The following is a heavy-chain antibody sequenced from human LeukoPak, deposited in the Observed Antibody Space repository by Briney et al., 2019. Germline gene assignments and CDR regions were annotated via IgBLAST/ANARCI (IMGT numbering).Heavy chain of an antibody. D-gene: IGHD6-19*01. J-gene: IGHJ4*02. CDR2: ISYDGSNK. CDR1: GFTFSSYG. V-gene: IGHV3-30*18. CDR3: AKGLQWLVEGQIDY. Sequence: GGSLRLSCAASGFTFSSYGMHWVRQAPGKGLEWVAVISYDGSNKYYADSVKGRFTISRDNSKNTLYLQMNSLRAEDTAVYYCAKGLQWLVEGQIDYWGQGTLVTVSS.